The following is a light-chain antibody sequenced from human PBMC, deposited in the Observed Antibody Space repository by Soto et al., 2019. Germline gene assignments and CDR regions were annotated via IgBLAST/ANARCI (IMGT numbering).Light chain of an antibody. CDR2: DVN. CDR3: PSGKTTPTMI. V-gene: IGLV2-14*03. Sequence: QSALTQPASVSGSPGQSITISCTGTSSDIGAYNFVSWYQQHPGKAPKLMLYDVNIRPSGVSNRFSGSKSGNTASLTISGPKAEDGANYYSPSGKTTPTMIFGGGTKLTVL. CDR1: SSDIGAYNF. J-gene: IGLJ2*01.